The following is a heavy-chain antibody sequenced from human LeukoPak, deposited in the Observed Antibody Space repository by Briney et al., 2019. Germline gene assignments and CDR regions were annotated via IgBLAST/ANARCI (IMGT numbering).Heavy chain of an antibody. Sequence: SETLSLTCTVSGGSMSSYYWSWIRQSPGKGLEWVGYISYSGTTNYNPALKSRVTISLGTSKNRFSLNLTSVTAADTAVYYCARHGSGTSLALYPWGQGTLVTVSS. CDR3: ARHGSGTSLALYP. V-gene: IGHV4-59*08. CDR1: GGSMSSYY. CDR2: ISYSGTT. D-gene: IGHD3-10*01. J-gene: IGHJ5*02.